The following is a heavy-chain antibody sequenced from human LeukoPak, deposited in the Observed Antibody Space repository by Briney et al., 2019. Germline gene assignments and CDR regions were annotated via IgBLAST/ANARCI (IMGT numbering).Heavy chain of an antibody. CDR1: GYTFTSYG. CDR2: ISAYNGNT. D-gene: IGHD6-6*01. CDR3: ARPPLSSSYYMDV. J-gene: IGHJ6*03. V-gene: IGHV1-18*01. Sequence: ASVKVSCKASGYTFTSYGISWVRQAPGQGLEWMGWISAYNGNTNYAQKLQGRVTMTRDMSTSTVYMELSSLRSEDTAVYYCARPPLSSSYYMDVWGKGTTVTVSS.